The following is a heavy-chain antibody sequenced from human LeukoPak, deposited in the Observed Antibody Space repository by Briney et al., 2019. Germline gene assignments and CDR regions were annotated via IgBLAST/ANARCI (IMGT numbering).Heavy chain of an antibody. V-gene: IGHV3-74*01. D-gene: IGHD1-14*01. J-gene: IGHJ4*02. Sequence: GVSLRLSCAASGFTFSNYWMHWVRQVPGKGLVWVSRTNPGGSNTAYADSVKGRFTISRDNARNTLYLQMDSLRAEDTAVYYCARSNQADDYWGQGTLVTVSS. CDR3: ARSNQADDY. CDR1: GFTFSNYW. CDR2: TNPGGSNT.